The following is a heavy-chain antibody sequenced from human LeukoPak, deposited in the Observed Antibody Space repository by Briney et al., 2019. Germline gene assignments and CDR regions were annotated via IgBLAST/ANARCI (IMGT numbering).Heavy chain of an antibody. J-gene: IGHJ4*02. CDR2: LSAYNGNT. CDR3: ARYLGVHRTLEVDY. CDR1: GDIFTSYG. V-gene: IGHV1-18*01. D-gene: IGHD3-16*01. Sequence: AASVKVSCKASGDIFTSYGIRWVRQAPGEGLEWMGWLSAYNGNTNYAQKLQGRVTMTTDTSTSTAYMELRSLRSDDTAVYYCARYLGVHRTLEVDYWGQGTLVTVSS.